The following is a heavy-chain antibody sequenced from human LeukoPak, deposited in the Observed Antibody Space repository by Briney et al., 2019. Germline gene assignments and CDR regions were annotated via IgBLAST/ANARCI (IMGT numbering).Heavy chain of an antibody. CDR3: AKEVGYDSSGYLSY. Sequence: GGSLRLSCAASGFTFSSYGMHWVRQAPGKGLEWVAVIWYDGSNKYYADSVKGRLTISRDNSKNTLYLQMNSLRAEDTAVYYCAKEVGYDSSGYLSYWGQGTLVTVSS. CDR2: IWYDGSNK. CDR1: GFTFSSYG. V-gene: IGHV3-33*06. D-gene: IGHD3-22*01. J-gene: IGHJ4*02.